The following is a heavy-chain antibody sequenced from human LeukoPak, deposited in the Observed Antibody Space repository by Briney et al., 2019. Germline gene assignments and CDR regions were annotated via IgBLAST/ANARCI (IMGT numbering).Heavy chain of an antibody. CDR3: AREQGYYSVPGY. CDR2: IRSDGSNT. D-gene: IGHD3-22*01. CDR1: GFTFSRYW. Sequence: GGSLRLSCAASGFTFSRYWMHWVRQAPGKGPVWVSRIRSDGSNTDYADSVKGRFTISRDNAKNRLYLQMNSLRAEDTAVYYCAREQGYYSVPGYWGQGTQVTVSS. V-gene: IGHV3-74*01. J-gene: IGHJ4*02.